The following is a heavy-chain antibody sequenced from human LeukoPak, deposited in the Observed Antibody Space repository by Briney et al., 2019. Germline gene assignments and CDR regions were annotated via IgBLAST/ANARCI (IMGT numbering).Heavy chain of an antibody. D-gene: IGHD5-18*01. J-gene: IGHJ4*02. CDR3: ARDPLDTAMVRVFDY. CDR2: IYSGGGT. CDR1: GFTVSSNY. V-gene: IGHV3-53*01. Sequence: GGSLRLSCVASGFTVSSNYMSWVRQAPGKGLEWVSVIYSGGGTYYADSVKGRFTISRDNSKNTLYLQMNSLSADDTAVYYCARDPLDTAMVRVFDYWGQGTLVTVSS.